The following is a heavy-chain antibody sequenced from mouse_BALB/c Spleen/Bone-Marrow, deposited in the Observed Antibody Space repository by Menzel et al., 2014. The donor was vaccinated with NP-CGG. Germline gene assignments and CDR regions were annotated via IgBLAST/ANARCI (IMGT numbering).Heavy chain of an antibody. J-gene: IGHJ2*01. CDR2: IDPANGNT. D-gene: IGHD1-1*01. CDR3: AYGSSYDYFDY. CDR1: GFNIKDTY. V-gene: IGHV14-3*02. Sequence: VQLQQSGSELVKPGASVKLSCTASGFNIKDTYMHWVKQRPEQGLEWIGRIDPANGNTKYDPKFQGKATITADTSSNTAYLQLSSLTSEDTAVYYCAYGSSYDYFDYWGQGTTLTVPS.